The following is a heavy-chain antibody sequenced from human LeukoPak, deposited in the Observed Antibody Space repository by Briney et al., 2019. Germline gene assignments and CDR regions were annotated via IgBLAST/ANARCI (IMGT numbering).Heavy chain of an antibody. V-gene: IGHV3-23*01. Sequence: GGSLRLSCAASGFTFSSYAMSWVRQAPGKGLEWVSAISGSGGSTYYADSVKGRFTIPRDNSKNTLYLQMNSLRAEDTAVYYCAKDPGLRYFDWLLREVDYWGQGTLVTVSS. D-gene: IGHD3-9*01. J-gene: IGHJ4*02. CDR1: GFTFSSYA. CDR2: ISGSGGST. CDR3: AKDPGLRYFDWLLREVDY.